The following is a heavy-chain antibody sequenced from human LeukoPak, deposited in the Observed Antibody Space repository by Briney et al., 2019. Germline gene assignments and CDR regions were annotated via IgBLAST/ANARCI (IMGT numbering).Heavy chain of an antibody. CDR3: ARADGARDWFDP. V-gene: IGHV3-23*01. CDR2: ISGSGGST. Sequence: GGSLRLPCAASGFTFSSYAMSWVRQAPGKGLEWVSAISGSGGSTYYADSVKGRFTISRDNAKNSLFLQMNSLRVEDTAVYFCARADGARDWFDPWGQGTLVTVSS. D-gene: IGHD3-10*01. CDR1: GFTFSSYA. J-gene: IGHJ5*02.